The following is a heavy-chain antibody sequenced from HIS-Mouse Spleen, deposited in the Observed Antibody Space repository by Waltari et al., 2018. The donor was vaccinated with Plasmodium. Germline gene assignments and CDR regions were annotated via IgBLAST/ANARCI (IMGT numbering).Heavy chain of an antibody. CDR2: LNPNSGGT. V-gene: IGHV1-2*02. J-gene: IGHJ1*01. Sequence: QVQLVQSGAEVKKPGASVKVSCKASGYTFTGYYMHWVRQAPGQGLEWMGWLNPNSGGTNYAQKFQGRVTMTRDTAISTAYMELSRLRSDDTAVYYCARVLGYKAAAGTFVEYFQHWGQGTLVTVSS. CDR3: ARVLGYKAAAGTFVEYFQH. D-gene: IGHD6-13*01. CDR1: GYTFTGYY.